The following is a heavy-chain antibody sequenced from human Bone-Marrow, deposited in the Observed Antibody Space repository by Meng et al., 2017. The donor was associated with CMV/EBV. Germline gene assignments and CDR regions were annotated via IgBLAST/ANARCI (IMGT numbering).Heavy chain of an antibody. CDR3: AREDSSGYYYADYYYGMDV. CDR2: INPNSGGT. D-gene: IGHD3-22*01. CDR1: GYTFTGYF. V-gene: IGHV1-2*02. J-gene: IGHJ6*02. Sequence: ASVKVSCKASGYTFTGYFMYWVRQAPGQGLEWMGWINPNSGGTNYAQKFQGRVTMTRDTSTSTVYMELSSLRSEDTAVYYCAREDSSGYYYADYYYGMDVWGQGTTVTGSS.